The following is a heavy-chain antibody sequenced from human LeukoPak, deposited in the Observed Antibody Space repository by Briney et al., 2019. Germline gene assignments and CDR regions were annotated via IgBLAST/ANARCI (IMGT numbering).Heavy chain of an antibody. CDR3: AKALYGDYLYDL. J-gene: IGHJ4*02. D-gene: IGHD4-17*01. CDR1: GLTFSSYA. Sequence: PGGSLRLSCAASGLTFSSYAMSWVRQAPGKGLEWVSAISGSGGSTYYADSVKGRFTISRDNSKNTLYLQMNSLRAEDTAVYYCAKALYGDYLYDLWGQGTLVTVSS. V-gene: IGHV3-23*01. CDR2: ISGSGGST.